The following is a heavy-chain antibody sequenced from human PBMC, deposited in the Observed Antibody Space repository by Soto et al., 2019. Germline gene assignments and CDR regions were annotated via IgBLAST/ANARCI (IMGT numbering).Heavy chain of an antibody. CDR3: ARDRGSYALDY. CDR2: ISAYNVHT. Sequence: QVQLVQSGAEMKKPGASVKVSCKASGYTFTSYGVCWVRQAPAQGIECMGWISAYNVHTNYAQKLQGRVTLTTDTSTSTAYMQLRSLRSDDTAVYYCARDRGSYALDYWGQGTLVTVSS. D-gene: IGHD1-26*01. V-gene: IGHV1-18*01. CDR1: GYTFTSYG. J-gene: IGHJ4*02.